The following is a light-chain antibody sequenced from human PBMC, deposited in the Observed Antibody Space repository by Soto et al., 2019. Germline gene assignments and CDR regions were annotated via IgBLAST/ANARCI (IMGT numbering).Light chain of an antibody. J-gene: IGKJ2*01. CDR1: QSVSSY. CDR2: DAS. CDR3: QQRSNWPPEYT. V-gene: IGKV3-11*01. Sequence: EIVLTQSPATLSLSPGERATLSCRASQSVSSYLAWYQQKPVQAPRLLLYDASNRATGTPARFSVSGSGTDFTLTISSLEPEDFEVYYCQQRSNWPPEYTLGQGTKLEIK.